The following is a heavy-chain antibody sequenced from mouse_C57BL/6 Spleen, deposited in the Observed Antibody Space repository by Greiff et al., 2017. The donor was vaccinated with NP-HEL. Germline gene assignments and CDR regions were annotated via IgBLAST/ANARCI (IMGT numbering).Heavy chain of an antibody. CDR3: ACPTVVANYFDY. Sequence: VQLKESVAELVRPGASVKLSCTASGFNIKNTYMHWVKQRPEQGLEWIGRIDPANGNTKYAPKFQGKATITADTSSNTAYLQLSSLTSEDTASYYCACPTVVANYFDYWGQGTTLTVSS. CDR2: IDPANGNT. D-gene: IGHD1-1*01. CDR1: GFNIKNTY. V-gene: IGHV14-3*01. J-gene: IGHJ2*01.